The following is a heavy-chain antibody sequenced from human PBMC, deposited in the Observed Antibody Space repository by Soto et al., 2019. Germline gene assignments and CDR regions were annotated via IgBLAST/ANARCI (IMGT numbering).Heavy chain of an antibody. CDR3: ARDGYSGYDTASYYYYYMDV. CDR2: INSDGSST. D-gene: IGHD5-12*01. J-gene: IGHJ6*03. V-gene: IGHV3-74*01. CDR1: GFTFSNAW. Sequence: GGSLRLSCAASGFTFSNAWMHWVRQAPGKGLVWVSRINSDGSSTSYADSVKGRFTISRDNAKNTLYLQMNSLRAEDTAVYYCARDGYSGYDTASYYYYYMDVWGKGTTVTVSS.